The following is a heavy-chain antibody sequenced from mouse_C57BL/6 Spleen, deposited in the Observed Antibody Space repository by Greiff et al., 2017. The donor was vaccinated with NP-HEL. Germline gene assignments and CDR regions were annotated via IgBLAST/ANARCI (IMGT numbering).Heavy chain of an antibody. Sequence: VQLKESEGGLVQPGSSMKLSCTASGFTFSDYYMAWVRQVPEKGLEWVANINYDGSSTYYLDSLKSRFIISRDNAKNILYLQMSSLKSEDTATYYCARVGYYGSLDYWGQGTTLTVSS. CDR3: ARVGYYGSLDY. V-gene: IGHV5-16*01. CDR1: GFTFSDYY. J-gene: IGHJ2*01. CDR2: INYDGSST. D-gene: IGHD1-1*01.